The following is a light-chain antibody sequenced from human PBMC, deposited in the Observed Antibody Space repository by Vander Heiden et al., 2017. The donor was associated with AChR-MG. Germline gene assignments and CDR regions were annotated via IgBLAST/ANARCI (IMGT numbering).Light chain of an antibody. J-gene: IGLJ3*02. CDR2: YDA. V-gene: IGLV3-21*04. Sequence: SYVLTQPPSVSVAPGKTANITCGGNNIGSKSVHWYQQKPGQAPVLVIYYDADRPSGIPERFSGSNSGNTATLTISRVEAGDEADYYCQVWDSSSAVFGGGTKLTVL. CDR3: QVWDSSSAV. CDR1: NIGSKS.